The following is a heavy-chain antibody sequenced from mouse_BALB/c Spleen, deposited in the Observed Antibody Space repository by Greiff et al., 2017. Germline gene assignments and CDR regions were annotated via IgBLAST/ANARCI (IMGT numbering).Heavy chain of an antibody. Sequence: QVQLKESGPGLVAPSQSLSITCTVSGFSLTGYGVNWVRQPPGKGLEWLGMIWGDGSTDYNSALKSRLSISKDNSKSQVFLKMNSLQTDDTARYYCARGRGRRYFDYWGQGTTLTVSS. CDR2: IWGDGST. CDR1: GFSLTGYG. D-gene: IGHD3-3*01. J-gene: IGHJ2*01. CDR3: ARGRGRRYFDY. V-gene: IGHV2-6-7*01.